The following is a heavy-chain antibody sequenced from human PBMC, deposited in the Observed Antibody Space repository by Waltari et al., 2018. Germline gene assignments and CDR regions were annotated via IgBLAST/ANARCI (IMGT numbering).Heavy chain of an antibody. CDR3: ASYYGDYDY. Sequence: QLQLQESGPGLGQPSETLSLTCTVSGGSIRSSSYYWGWIRQPPGKGLEWIGSIYYSGSTYYNPSLKSRVTISVDTSKNQFSLKLSSVTAADTAVYYCASYYGDYDYWGQGTLVTVSS. V-gene: IGHV4-39*07. D-gene: IGHD4-17*01. CDR1: GGSIRSSSYY. CDR2: IYYSGST. J-gene: IGHJ4*02.